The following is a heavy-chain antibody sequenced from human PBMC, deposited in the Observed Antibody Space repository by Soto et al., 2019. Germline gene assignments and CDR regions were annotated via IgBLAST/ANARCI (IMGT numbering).Heavy chain of an antibody. D-gene: IGHD3-22*01. CDR1: GFSRNNAW. J-gene: IGHJ4*01. V-gene: IGHV3-15*01. Sequence: GGSLRLSCAVSGFSRNNAWMSWVRQAPGKGLEWVGRIKSKADGGTTDYAAPVKGRFTISRDESKNMLHLQMNSLKTEDSALYYCATVDYDTSGYYSAYYFDSWGHGTLVTVSS. CDR3: ATVDYDTSGYYSAYYFDS. CDR2: IKSKADGGTT.